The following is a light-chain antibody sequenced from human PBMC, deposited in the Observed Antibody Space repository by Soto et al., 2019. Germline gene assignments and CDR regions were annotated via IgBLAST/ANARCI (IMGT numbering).Light chain of an antibody. CDR3: QQYLITPWT. Sequence: IVMTQSPATLSLSPGEKATLSCRASQSISNNFAWFQQKPGQVPRLLIYGASNRATGVSARFSGSGSGTDFTLTIGRLEPEDFAVYYCQQYLITPWTFGQGTKVDNK. CDR1: QSISNN. J-gene: IGKJ1*01. CDR2: GAS. V-gene: IGKV3-15*01.